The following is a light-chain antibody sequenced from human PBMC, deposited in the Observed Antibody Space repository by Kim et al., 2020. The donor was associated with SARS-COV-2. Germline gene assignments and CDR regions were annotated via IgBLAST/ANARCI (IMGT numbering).Light chain of an antibody. CDR3: QTWGPGSRV. V-gene: IGLV4-69*01. J-gene: IGLJ3*02. CDR1: SGHSSYD. CDR2: LNSDGSL. Sequence: QLVLTQSPSASASLGASVTLTCTLSSGHSSYDIAWHQQQPETGPRYLMKLNSDGSLSKGDGIPDRFSGSSSGAERYLTISSLQSEDEADYYCQTWGPGSRVCGGGTQLTVL.